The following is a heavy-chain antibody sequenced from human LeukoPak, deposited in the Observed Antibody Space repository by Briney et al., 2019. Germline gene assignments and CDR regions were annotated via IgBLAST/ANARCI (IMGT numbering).Heavy chain of an antibody. CDR2: ISSSGSTI. CDR1: GFTFSSYE. D-gene: IGHD6-13*01. Sequence: GRSLRLSCAASGFTFSSYEMNWVRQAPGKGLEWVSYISSSGSTIYYADSVKGRFTISRDNANDSLYLQMTSLRAEDTAVYYCARDSSSWHHDAFDIWGHGTMVTVSS. V-gene: IGHV3-48*03. J-gene: IGHJ3*02. CDR3: ARDSSSWHHDAFDI.